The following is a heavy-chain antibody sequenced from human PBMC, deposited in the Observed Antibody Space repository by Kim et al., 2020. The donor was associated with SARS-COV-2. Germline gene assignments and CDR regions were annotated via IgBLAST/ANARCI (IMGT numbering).Heavy chain of an antibody. CDR1: GYTFTGYY. V-gene: IGHV1-2*06. D-gene: IGHD2-21*02. Sequence: ASVKVSCKASGYTFTGYYMHWVRQAPGQGLEWMGRINPNSGGTNYAQKFQGRVTMTRDTSNSTAYMELSRLRFDDTAVYYCARDLVVAAIQRFDYWGQGTLVTVSS. CDR3: ARDLVVAAIQRFDY. J-gene: IGHJ4*02. CDR2: INPNSGGT.